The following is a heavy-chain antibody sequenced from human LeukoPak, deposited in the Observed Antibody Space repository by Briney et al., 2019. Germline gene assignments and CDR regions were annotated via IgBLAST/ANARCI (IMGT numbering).Heavy chain of an antibody. D-gene: IGHD2-2*01. CDR3: ARDSTIASFAY. CDR2: IYYSGST. CDR1: GGSISSYY. J-gene: IGHJ4*02. V-gene: IGHV4-59*12. Sequence: PSETLSLTRTVSGGSISSYYWSWIRQPPGKGLEWIGYIYYSGSTNYNPSLKSRVTISVDTSKNQFSLKLSSVTAADTAVYYCARDSTIASFAYWGQGTLVTVSS.